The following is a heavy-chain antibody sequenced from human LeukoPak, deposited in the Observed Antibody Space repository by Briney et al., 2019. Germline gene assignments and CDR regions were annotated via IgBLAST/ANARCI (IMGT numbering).Heavy chain of an antibody. V-gene: IGHV4-34*01. D-gene: IGHD3-22*01. J-gene: IGHJ4*02. CDR2: INHSGST. Sequence: SETLSLTCVVYGGSFSGYYWSWIRQPPGKGLEWIGEINHSGSTNYNPSLKSRVTISVDTSKNQFSLKLSSVTAADTAVYYCARVSGRYYDSSGYYAYWGQGTLVTVSS. CDR3: ARVSGRYYDSSGYYAY. CDR1: GGSFSGYY.